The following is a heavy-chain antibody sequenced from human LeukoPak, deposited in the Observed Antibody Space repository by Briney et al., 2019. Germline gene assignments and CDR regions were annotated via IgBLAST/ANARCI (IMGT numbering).Heavy chain of an antibody. CDR1: GYSFTSYW. J-gene: IGHJ1*01. CDR3: ARLFYSFGPGLVFQH. CDR2: ISPGDSDT. Sequence: GESLKISCKGSGYSFTSYWIGWVRQMPGKGLEWMGIISPGDSDTRYSPSFQGQVTISADKSISTAYLQWNSLKASDTAMHYCARLFYSFGPGLVFQHWGQGTLVTVSS. D-gene: IGHD1-26*01. V-gene: IGHV5-51*01.